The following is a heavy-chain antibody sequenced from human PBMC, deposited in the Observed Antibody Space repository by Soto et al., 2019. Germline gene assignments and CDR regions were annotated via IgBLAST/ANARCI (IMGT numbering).Heavy chain of an antibody. CDR2: ISGSGGST. J-gene: IGHJ6*02. D-gene: IGHD3-3*01. V-gene: IGHV3-23*01. Sequence: PGGSLRLSCAASGFTFSSYAMSWVRQAPGKGLGWVSAISGSGGSTYYADSVKGRFTISRDNSKNTLYLQMNSLRAEDTAVYYCAKAQKEEWLLPTLYYYYGMDVWGQGTTVTVSS. CDR1: GFTFSSYA. CDR3: AKAQKEEWLLPTLYYYYGMDV.